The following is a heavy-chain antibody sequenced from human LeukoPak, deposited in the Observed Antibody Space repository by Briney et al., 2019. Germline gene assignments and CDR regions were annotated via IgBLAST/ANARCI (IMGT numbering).Heavy chain of an antibody. CDR2: IYHSGST. Sequence: SGTLSLTCGVSGGSISNSNWWSWVRQPPGKGLEWIGEIYHSGSTNYNPSLKSRVTMSVDKSKNQFSLNLSSVTAADTAVYYCATTVEMATIGDAFDIWGQGTMVTVSS. CDR1: GGSISNSNW. D-gene: IGHD5-24*01. CDR3: ATTVEMATIGDAFDI. V-gene: IGHV4-4*02. J-gene: IGHJ3*02.